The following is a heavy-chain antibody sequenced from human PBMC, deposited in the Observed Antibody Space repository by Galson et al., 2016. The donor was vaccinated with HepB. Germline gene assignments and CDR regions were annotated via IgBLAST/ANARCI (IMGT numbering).Heavy chain of an antibody. V-gene: IGHV6-1*01. J-gene: IGHJ3*01. CDR2: TYK. CDR3: ARGIWNSFDV. CDR1: GDSVSSNSVA. D-gene: IGHD2-15*01. Sequence: CAISGDSVSSNSVAWNWIRQSPSRGLEWLGGTYKNYATSVKSRITINSDTSKNQFSLHLNSVTPDDTAVYYCARGIWNSFDVWGQGTVVTVSS.